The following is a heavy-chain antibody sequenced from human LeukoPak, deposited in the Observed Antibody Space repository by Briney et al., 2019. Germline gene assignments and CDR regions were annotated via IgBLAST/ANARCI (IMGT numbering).Heavy chain of an antibody. CDR1: GGSISTSSYY. D-gene: IGHD3-3*01. Sequence: PSETLSLTCTVSGGSISTSSYYWGWIRQPPGKRLEWIGTIYYGGSTYYSPSLKNRVTISVDTSKNQFSLKLSSVTAADTAVYYCAREPYYDFWSGNNNWFDPWGQGTLVTVSS. J-gene: IGHJ5*02. CDR3: AREPYYDFWSGNNNWFDP. V-gene: IGHV4-39*07. CDR2: IYYGGST.